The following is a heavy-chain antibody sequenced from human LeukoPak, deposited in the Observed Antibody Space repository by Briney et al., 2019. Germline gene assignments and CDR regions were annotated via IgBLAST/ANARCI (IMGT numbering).Heavy chain of an antibody. J-gene: IGHJ3*02. CDR3: ARVLYGSGSYYGPGAFDI. Sequence: SETLSLTCTVSGGSISSSSYYWGWIRQPPGKGLEWIGNIYYSGSTYYTPSLKSRVTISVDTSKNHFSLKLSSVTAADTAVYYCARVLYGSGSYYGPGAFDIWGQGTMVTVSS. CDR1: GGSISSSSYY. V-gene: IGHV4-39*02. CDR2: IYYSGST. D-gene: IGHD3-10*01.